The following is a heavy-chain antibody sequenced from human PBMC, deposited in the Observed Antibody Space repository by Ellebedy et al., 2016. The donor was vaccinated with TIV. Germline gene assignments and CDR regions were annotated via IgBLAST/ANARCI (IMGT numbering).Heavy chain of an antibody. Sequence: GGSLRLSCTASGFTFTPYAMNWVRQAPGKGLEWISYISGSSITLYHSDSVKGRFTISRDNAQNSLYLQLNGLRADDTGVYFCARDMAWGNERVNDAFDIWGHGTLVVVSS. V-gene: IGHV3-48*04. D-gene: IGHD7-27*01. CDR1: GFTFTPYA. CDR2: ISGSSITL. J-gene: IGHJ3*02. CDR3: ARDMAWGNERVNDAFDI.